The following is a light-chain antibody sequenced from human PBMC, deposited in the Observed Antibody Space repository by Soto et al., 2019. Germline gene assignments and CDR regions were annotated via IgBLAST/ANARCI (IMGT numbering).Light chain of an antibody. V-gene: IGLV2-11*01. CDR1: SSDFGSYDC. CDR2: NVN. CDR3: CSYAGSPTFPWI. J-gene: IGLJ3*02. Sequence: QSALIQPPSVSGSPGQSVTISCTGTSSDFGSYDCVSWCQQHPGTVPEPMIYNVNTQTSGVPDRFSGSKSGNPASMIISGRQAEDEADYYCCSYAGSPTFPWIFGGGTKLTVL.